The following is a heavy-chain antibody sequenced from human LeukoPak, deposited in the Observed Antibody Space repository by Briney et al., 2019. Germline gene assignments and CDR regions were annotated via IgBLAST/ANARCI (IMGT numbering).Heavy chain of an antibody. CDR3: ARSSAYNWFDP. V-gene: IGHV4-34*01. D-gene: IGHD2-2*01. CDR2: INHSGST. Sequence: SETLSLTCAVYGGSFSGYCWSWIRQPPGKGLGWIGEINHSGSTNYNPSLKSRVTISVDTSKNQFSLKLSSVTAADTAVYYCARSSAYNWFDPWGQGTLVTVSS. J-gene: IGHJ5*02. CDR1: GGSFSGYC.